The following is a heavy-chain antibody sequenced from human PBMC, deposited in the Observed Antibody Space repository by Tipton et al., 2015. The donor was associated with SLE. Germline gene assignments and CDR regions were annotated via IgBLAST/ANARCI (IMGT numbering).Heavy chain of an antibody. V-gene: IGHV4-4*01. J-gene: IGHJ3*02. CDR2: IHYNGNT. Sequence: TLSLTCAVSGGSISSSNWWSWVRQHPGKGLEWIAYIHYNGNTYYNPSLKSRVTISIDASKNQFSLKLSSVTAADTAVYSCARGEDPDPFDSWGRGTMVTVSS. CDR3: ARGEDPDPFDS. CDR1: GGSISSSNW.